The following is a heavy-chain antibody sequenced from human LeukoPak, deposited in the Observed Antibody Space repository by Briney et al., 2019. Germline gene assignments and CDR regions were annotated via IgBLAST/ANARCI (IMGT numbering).Heavy chain of an antibody. J-gene: IGHJ3*02. CDR1: GGPFSGYY. D-gene: IGHD2-8*02. CDR3: ARGRRQRTSAPFDI. Sequence: SETLSLTCAVYGGPFSGYYWTWIRQPPGKGLEWIGEINHSGGTDYNPSLKSRVTVSVDTSKTQFSLKVTSVTAADTAVYYCARGRRQRTSAPFDIWGQGTMVTVSS. CDR2: INHSGGT. V-gene: IGHV4-34*01.